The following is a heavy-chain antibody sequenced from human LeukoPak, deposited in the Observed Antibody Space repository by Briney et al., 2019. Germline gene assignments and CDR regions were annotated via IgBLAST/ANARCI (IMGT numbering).Heavy chain of an antibody. D-gene: IGHD2-15*01. CDR1: GGSISTSSYC. V-gene: IGHV4-39*01. CDR3: SRHSGVAATLPFDY. CDR2: FCYSRSS. Sequence: SETLSLTCSVSGGSISTSSYCWGWIRQPPGKGLEWIGSFCYSRSSSYNPSLKSRVTISVDTSKNQFSLTLTSVTAADTAVYYCSRHSGVAATLPFDYWGRGTLVTVSS. J-gene: IGHJ4*02.